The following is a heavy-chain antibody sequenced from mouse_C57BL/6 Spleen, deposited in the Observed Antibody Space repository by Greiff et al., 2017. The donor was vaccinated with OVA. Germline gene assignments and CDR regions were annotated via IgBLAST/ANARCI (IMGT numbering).Heavy chain of an antibody. V-gene: IGHV1-76*01. CDR2: IYPGSGNT. Sequence: QVQLKESGAELVRPGASVKLSCKASGYTFTDYYINWVKQRPGQGLEWIARIYPGSGNTYYNEKFKGKATLTAEKSSSTAYMQLSSLTSEDSAVYCCARDRTAQAIFDYWGQGTTLTVSS. D-gene: IGHD3-2*02. CDR3: ARDRTAQAIFDY. J-gene: IGHJ2*01. CDR1: GYTFTDYY.